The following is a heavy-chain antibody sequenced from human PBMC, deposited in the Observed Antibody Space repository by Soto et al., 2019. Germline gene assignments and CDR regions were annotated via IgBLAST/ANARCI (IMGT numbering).Heavy chain of an antibody. CDR1: GGSISSGDYY. Sequence: PSETLSLTCTVSGGSISSGDYYWSWIRQPPGKGLEWIGYIYYSGSTYYNPSLKSRVTISVDTSKNQFSLNLSSVTAADTAVYYCARDSGYCSGGSCPREWFDSWGQGTLVTVSS. CDR3: ARDSGYCSGGSCPREWFDS. J-gene: IGHJ5*01. D-gene: IGHD2-15*01. V-gene: IGHV4-30-4*01. CDR2: IYYSGST.